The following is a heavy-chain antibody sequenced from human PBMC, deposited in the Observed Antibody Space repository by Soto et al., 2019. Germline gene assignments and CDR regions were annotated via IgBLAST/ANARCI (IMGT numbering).Heavy chain of an antibody. CDR2: LKSDGSET. J-gene: IGHJ4*02. D-gene: IGHD3-22*01. Sequence: EVQLVESGGGLVQPGGSLRLSCAASGFTFSSYWMHWVRQAPGKGLVWVARLKSDGSETMYADSVKGRLTISRENAKNTMYLQMESLKVEDTAVYYCVRGDGHYYDGNGYLGRHWAQGPLVSVSS. CDR3: VRGDGHYYDGNGYLGRH. CDR1: GFTFSSYW. V-gene: IGHV3-74*03.